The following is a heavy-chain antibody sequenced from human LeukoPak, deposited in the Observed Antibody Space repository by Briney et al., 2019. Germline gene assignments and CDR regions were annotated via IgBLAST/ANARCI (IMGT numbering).Heavy chain of an antibody. J-gene: IGHJ4*02. CDR3: AKDGVVVPAAMGFDY. V-gene: IGHV3-23*01. Sequence: GGSLRLSCAASGFTFSSYAMSWVRQAPGKGLEWASAISGSGGSTYYADSVKGRFTISRDNSKNTLYLQMNSLRAEDTAVYYCAKDGVVVPAAMGFDYWGQGTLVTVS. D-gene: IGHD2-2*01. CDR2: ISGSGGST. CDR1: GFTFSSYA.